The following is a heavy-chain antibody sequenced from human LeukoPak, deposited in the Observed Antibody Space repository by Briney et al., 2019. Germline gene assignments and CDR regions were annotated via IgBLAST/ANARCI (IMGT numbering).Heavy chain of an antibody. J-gene: IGHJ6*03. V-gene: IGHV4-39*01. Sequence: SETLSLTCTVSGGSISSSSYYWGWIRQPPGKGPEWIVSIYYSGSTYYNPSLKSRVTISVDTSKNQFSLKLSSVTAADTAVYYCARHPVNYYDSSGYYYFRYYYYYMDVWGKGTTVTVSS. CDR1: GGSISSSSYY. CDR2: IYYSGST. D-gene: IGHD3-22*01. CDR3: ARHPVNYYDSSGYYYFRYYYYYMDV.